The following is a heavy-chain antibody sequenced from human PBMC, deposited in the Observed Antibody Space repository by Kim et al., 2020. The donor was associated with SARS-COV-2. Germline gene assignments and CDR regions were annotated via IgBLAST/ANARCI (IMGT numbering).Heavy chain of an antibody. Sequence: ASVKVSCKASGYTFTSYAMNWVRQAPGQGLEWMGWINTNTGNPTYAQGFTGRFVFSLDTSVSTAYLQISSLKAEDTAVYYCARGSHGMGWYYYDSSGSRGAFDIWGQGTMVTVSS. V-gene: IGHV7-4-1*02. CDR1: GYTFTSYA. CDR2: INTNTGNP. J-gene: IGHJ3*02. D-gene: IGHD3-22*01. CDR3: ARGSHGMGWYYYDSSGSRGAFDI.